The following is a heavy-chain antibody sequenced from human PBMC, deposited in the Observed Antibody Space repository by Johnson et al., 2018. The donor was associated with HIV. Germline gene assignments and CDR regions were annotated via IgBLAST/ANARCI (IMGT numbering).Heavy chain of an antibody. V-gene: IGHV3-30*02. CDR3: GKDRAVAGKGHDAFDI. J-gene: IGHJ3*02. D-gene: IGHD6-19*01. CDR2: IRYDGSNK. CDR1: GFTFSSYG. Sequence: QEKLVESGGGVVQPGWSLRLSCAASGFTFSSYGMHWVRQAPGKGLEWVAFIRYDGSNKYYADSVKGRFTISRDTLKNTLYLQMNSLRAEDTAVYYSGKDRAVAGKGHDAFDIWGQGTMVNVSS.